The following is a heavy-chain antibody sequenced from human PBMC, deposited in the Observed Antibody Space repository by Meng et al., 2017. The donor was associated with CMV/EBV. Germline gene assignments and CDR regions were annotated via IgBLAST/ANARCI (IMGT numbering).Heavy chain of an antibody. CDR1: GFTFSSYG. J-gene: IGHJ6*02. CDR3: ARVRNSKTYDFWSSKNVGPMDV. D-gene: IGHD3-3*01. CDR2: IIPIFGTA. V-gene: IGHV1-69*05. Sequence: KISCAASGFTFSSYGMHWVRQAPGQGLEWMGGIIPIFGTANYAQKFQGRVTITTDESTSTAYMEPSSLRSEDTAVYYCARVRNSKTYDFWSSKNVGPMDVWGQGTTVTVSS.